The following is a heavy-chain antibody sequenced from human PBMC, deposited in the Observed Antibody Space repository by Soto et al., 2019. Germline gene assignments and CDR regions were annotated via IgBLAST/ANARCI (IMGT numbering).Heavy chain of an antibody. CDR1: GGTFSRNT. Sequence: PGKASCKASGGTFSRNTISWGRQAPGQGLEGMGGIMPIFGSANYAQKFQGRVTITADENTRTVYMELSRLRSEDTAVYYCARQFDSDTTGYYYAYWGQGTLVTASS. J-gene: IGHJ4*02. CDR3: ARQFDSDTTGYYYAY. CDR2: IMPIFGSA. V-gene: IGHV1-69*13. D-gene: IGHD3-22*01.